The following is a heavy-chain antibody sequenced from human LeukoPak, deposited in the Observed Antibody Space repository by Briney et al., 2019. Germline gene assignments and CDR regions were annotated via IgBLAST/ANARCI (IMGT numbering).Heavy chain of an antibody. CDR1: GFTFSNAW. J-gene: IGHJ4*02. V-gene: IGHV3-15*01. D-gene: IGHD3-3*01. CDR3: TTDLMDFWSGYQRN. CDR2: IKSKTDGGTT. Sequence: GGFLRLSCAASGFTFSNAWMSWVRQAPGKGLEWVGRIKSKTDGGTTDYAAPVKGRFTISRDDSKNTLYLQMNSLKTEDTAVYYCTTDLMDFWSGYQRNWGQGTLVTVSS.